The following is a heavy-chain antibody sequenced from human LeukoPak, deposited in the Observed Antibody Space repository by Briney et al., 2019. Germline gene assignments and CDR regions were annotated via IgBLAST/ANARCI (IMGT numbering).Heavy chain of an antibody. J-gene: IGHJ4*02. D-gene: IGHD6-13*01. Sequence: GGSLRLSCAASGFTFSAYGMHWVRLAPGKGLKWVAVISYDGSNKYYADSVKGRFTISRDNSKNTLYLQMNSLRAEDTAVYYCAKGGIAAADTEFDYWGQGTLVTVSS. V-gene: IGHV3-30*18. CDR1: GFTFSAYG. CDR3: AKGGIAAADTEFDY. CDR2: ISYDGSNK.